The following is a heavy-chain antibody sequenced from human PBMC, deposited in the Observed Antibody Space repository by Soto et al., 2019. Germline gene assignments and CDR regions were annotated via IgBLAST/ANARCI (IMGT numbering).Heavy chain of an antibody. D-gene: IGHD3-22*01. J-gene: IGHJ5*02. CDR2: IYYSGST. V-gene: IGHV4-39*01. CDR3: ARHWAQIGVASDP. CDR1: GGSISSSSYY. Sequence: QLQLQESGPGLVKPSETLSLTCTDSGGSISSSSYYWGWIRQPPGKGLEWIGSIYYSGSTYYNPSLKSRVTISVDTSQNQFSLKLSSVTAADTAVYYCARHWAQIGVASDPWGQGTLVTVSS.